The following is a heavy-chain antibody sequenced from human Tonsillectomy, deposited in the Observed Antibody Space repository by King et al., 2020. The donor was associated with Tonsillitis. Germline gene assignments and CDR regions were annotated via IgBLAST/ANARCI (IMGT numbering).Heavy chain of an antibody. Sequence: VQLLESGGGLVQPGGSLRLSCAASGFTFRSSVMNWVRQAPGKGLEWVSLIYSGGRSTFYADSVKGRFTISRDNSKNTLYLQMNSLRAEDTAVYYCAKGHGSSWDYGMDVWGQGTTVTVSS. D-gene: IGHD6-13*01. CDR3: AKGHGSSWDYGMDV. V-gene: IGHV3-23*03. CDR1: GFTFRSSV. J-gene: IGHJ6*01. CDR2: IYSGGRST.